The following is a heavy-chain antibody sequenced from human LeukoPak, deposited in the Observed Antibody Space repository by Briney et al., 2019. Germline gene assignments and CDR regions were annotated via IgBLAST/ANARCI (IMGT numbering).Heavy chain of an antibody. CDR3: VRDFAVKVAAYNWFDP. Sequence: PGGSLRLSCAASGFTFSSHWMHWVRQTPGKGLVWVSRINNDGSRTDYADSVEGRFTISRDNAKNTLYLEMNSLRAEDTAVYYCVRDFAVKVAAYNWFDPWGQGTLVTVSS. J-gene: IGHJ5*02. CDR2: INNDGSRT. V-gene: IGHV3-74*01. D-gene: IGHD6-19*01. CDR1: GFTFSSHW.